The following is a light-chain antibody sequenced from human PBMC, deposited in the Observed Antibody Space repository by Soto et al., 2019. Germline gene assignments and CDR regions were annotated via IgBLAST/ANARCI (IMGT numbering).Light chain of an antibody. Sequence: QSVLTQPPSASGTPGQRVTISCSGSSFNNGSNTVNWFQQLPETAPKLLTYSNNQRPSGVPDRFSASKSGTSASLAISGLQSEDEADYYCAAWDDSRNGHVFGTGTKVTVL. J-gene: IGLJ1*01. V-gene: IGLV1-44*01. CDR2: SNN. CDR3: AAWDDSRNGHV. CDR1: SFNNGSNT.